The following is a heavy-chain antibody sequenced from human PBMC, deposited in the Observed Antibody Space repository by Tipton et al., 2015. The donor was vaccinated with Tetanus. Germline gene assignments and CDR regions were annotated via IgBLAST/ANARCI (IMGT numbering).Heavy chain of an antibody. CDR1: GFTFSSYA. V-gene: IGHV3-7*01. Sequence: SLRLSCAASGFTFSSYAVSWARQAPGKGLEWVANIKYDESEKYYVDSVRGRFTISRDNAKNSLYLQMNSLRVDDTAVYYCARGMSFDPWGQGTLVTVSS. J-gene: IGHJ5*02. CDR3: ARGMSFDP. CDR2: IKYDESEK.